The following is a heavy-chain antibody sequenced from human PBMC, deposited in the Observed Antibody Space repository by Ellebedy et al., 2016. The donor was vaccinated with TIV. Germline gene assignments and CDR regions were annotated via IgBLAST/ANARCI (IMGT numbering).Heavy chain of an antibody. CDR3: ARTPYYYGSGSCDY. CDR1: GGSFSGYY. D-gene: IGHD3-10*01. J-gene: IGHJ4*02. CDR2: INHSGST. Sequence: SETLSLXCAVYGGSFSGYYWSWIRQPPGKGLEWIGEINHSGSTNYNPSLKSRVTISVDTSKNQFSLKLSSVTAADTAVYYCARTPYYYGSGSCDYWGQGILVTVSS. V-gene: IGHV4-34*01.